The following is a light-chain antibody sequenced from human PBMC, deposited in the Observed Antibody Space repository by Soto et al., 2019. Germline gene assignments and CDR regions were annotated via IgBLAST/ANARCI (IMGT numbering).Light chain of an antibody. CDR3: QQYGSSPWT. V-gene: IGKV3-20*01. Sequence: TVLAQSPATLSLSPGERATLSCRASQSVSSYLAWYQQKPGQAPRLLIYDVSSRATGIPDRFSGSGSGTDFTLTISRLAPGDFAVYYCQQYGSSPWTFGQGTEVDIK. CDR1: QSVSSY. CDR2: DVS. J-gene: IGKJ1*01.